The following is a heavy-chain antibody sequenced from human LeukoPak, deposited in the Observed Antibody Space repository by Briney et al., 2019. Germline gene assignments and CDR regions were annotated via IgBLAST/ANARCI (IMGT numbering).Heavy chain of an antibody. Sequence: GGCLRLSCAASGFIFSSFGMRWVRQAPGKGGGWVAFIGNEVSNKYYADSGKGRFSISRDNSKNTLYLHMNSLSAEDTALYYCAKEIVEAPTGFDYWGQGTLVTLSP. CDR1: GFIFSSFG. D-gene: IGHD1-26*01. V-gene: IGHV3-30*02. CDR2: IGNEVSNK. J-gene: IGHJ4*02. CDR3: AKEIVEAPTGFDY.